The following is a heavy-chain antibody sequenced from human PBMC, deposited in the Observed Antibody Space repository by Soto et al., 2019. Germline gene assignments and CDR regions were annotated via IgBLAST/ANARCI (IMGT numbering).Heavy chain of an antibody. D-gene: IGHD3-16*02. CDR3: AAGRLGELSLPHGY. CDR2: IVVGSGNT. CDR1: GFTFTSSA. J-gene: IGHJ4*02. Sequence: SVKVSCKASGFTFTSSAVQWVRQARGQRLEWIGWIVVGSGNTNYAQKFQERVTITRDMSTSTAYMELSSLRSQDTAVYYCAAGRLGELSLPHGYWGQGTLVTVSS. V-gene: IGHV1-58*01.